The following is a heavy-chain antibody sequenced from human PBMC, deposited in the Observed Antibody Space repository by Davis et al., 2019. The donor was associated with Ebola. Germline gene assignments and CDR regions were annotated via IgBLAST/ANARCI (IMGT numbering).Heavy chain of an antibody. V-gene: IGHV4-59*01. CDR1: GGSISSYY. D-gene: IGHD6-6*01. J-gene: IGHJ6*04. Sequence: PSETLSLTCTVSGGSISSYYWSWIRQPPGKGLEWIGYIYYSGSTNYNPSLKSRVTISVDTSKNQFSLKLSSVTAADTAVYYCAREVSLWGKGTTVTVSS. CDR2: IYYSGST. CDR3: AREVSL.